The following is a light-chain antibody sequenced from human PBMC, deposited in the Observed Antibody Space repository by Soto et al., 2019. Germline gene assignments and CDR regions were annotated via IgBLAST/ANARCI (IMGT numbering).Light chain of an antibody. CDR2: DAS. CDR1: QSISSW. J-gene: IGKJ4*01. V-gene: IGKV1-5*01. CDR3: QQYYNSVLT. Sequence: DIQMTQSPSTLSASVGDRVTITCRASQSISSWLAWYQQKPGKAPKLLIYDASSLESGVPSRFSGSESGTDFTLTISSLQPEDSSSYYCQQYYNSVLTFGGGTKVDIK.